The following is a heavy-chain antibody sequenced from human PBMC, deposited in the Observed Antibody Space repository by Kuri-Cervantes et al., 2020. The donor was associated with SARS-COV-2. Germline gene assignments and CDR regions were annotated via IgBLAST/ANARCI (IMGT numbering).Heavy chain of an antibody. CDR3: TTVRFGELLQYYFDY. CDR1: GFTFSYYW. Sequence: GESLKISCAASGFTFSYYWMSWVRQAPGKGLEWVGRTKSKTDGGTTDYAAPVKGRFTISRDDSKNTLYLQMNSLKTEDTAVYYCTTVRFGELLQYYFDYWGQGTLVTVSS. V-gene: IGHV3-15*01. J-gene: IGHJ4*02. CDR2: TKSKTDGGTT. D-gene: IGHD3-10*01.